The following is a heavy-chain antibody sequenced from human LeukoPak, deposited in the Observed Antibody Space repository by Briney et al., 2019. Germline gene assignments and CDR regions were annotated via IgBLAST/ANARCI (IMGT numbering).Heavy chain of an antibody. D-gene: IGHD3-22*01. J-gene: IGHJ4*02. CDR1: GYSISSGYY. CDR2: IYHSGST. CDR3: ARELNDSSGYYFVYY. V-gene: IGHV4-38-2*02. Sequence: SETLSLTCAVSGYSISSGYYWGWIRQPPGKGLEWIGSIYHSGSTYYNPSLKSLVTISVDTSKNQFSLNPSYTTAADTAGYYCARELNDSSGYYFVYYWGQGTLVTVSS.